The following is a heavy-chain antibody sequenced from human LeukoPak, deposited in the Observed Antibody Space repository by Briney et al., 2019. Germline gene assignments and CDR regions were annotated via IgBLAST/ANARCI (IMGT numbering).Heavy chain of an antibody. CDR2: IGGNGRDI. CDR1: GFTFSDNY. J-gene: IGHJ4*02. Sequence: GGSLRLSCAASGFTFSDNYMTWVRQAPGRGLEWLSYIGGNGRDIQYVDSVKGRFTISRDNAKNSLYLQMNSLRAEDTAVYYCARDATAPYWGQGTLVTVSS. V-gene: IGHV3-11*04. CDR3: ARDATAPY.